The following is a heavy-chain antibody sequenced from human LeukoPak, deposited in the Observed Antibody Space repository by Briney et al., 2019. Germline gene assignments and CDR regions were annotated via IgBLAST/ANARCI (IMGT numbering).Heavy chain of an antibody. Sequence: GGSLRLSCAASGFTFSSYAMSWVRQAPGKGLXXXXAISGSGGSTYYADSVKGRFTISRDNSKNTLYLQMNSLRAEDTAVYYCAKGGDILTGYLDYWGQGTLVTVSS. V-gene: IGHV3-23*01. CDR1: GFTFSSYA. D-gene: IGHD3-9*01. CDR2: ISGSGGST. CDR3: AKGGDILTGYLDY. J-gene: IGHJ4*02.